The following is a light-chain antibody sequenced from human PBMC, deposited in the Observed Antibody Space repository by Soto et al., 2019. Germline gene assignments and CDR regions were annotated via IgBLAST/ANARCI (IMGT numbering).Light chain of an antibody. CDR2: EDT. J-gene: IGLJ2*01. CDR1: SSDVGSYNL. V-gene: IGLV2-23*01. Sequence: QSVLTQPASVSGSPGQSITMSCTGTSSDVGSYNLVSWYQQHPGKAPKLMIYEDTKRPSGVSNRFSGSKSGNTASLTISGLQAEDEADYYCSSYAGSNTYVVFGGGTQLTVL. CDR3: SSYAGSNTYVV.